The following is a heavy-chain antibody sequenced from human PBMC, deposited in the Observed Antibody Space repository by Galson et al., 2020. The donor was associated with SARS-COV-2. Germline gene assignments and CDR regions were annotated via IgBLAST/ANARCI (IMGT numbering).Heavy chain of an antibody. J-gene: IGHJ4*02. V-gene: IGHV3-33*01. CDR3: ASSIIVAGGIDY. Sequence: SCAASGFTFSTYAMHWVRQAPGKGRAWEAVTWSDGNHKYYGDSVKDRFTISRDNSKNTVNLQMNSLRAEDTAVYYCASSIIVAGGIDYWGQGTLVTVSS. D-gene: IGHD6-19*01. CDR2: TWSDGNHK. CDR1: GFTFSTYA.